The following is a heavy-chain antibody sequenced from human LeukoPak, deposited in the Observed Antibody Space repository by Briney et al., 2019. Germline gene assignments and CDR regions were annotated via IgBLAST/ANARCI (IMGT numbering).Heavy chain of an antibody. CDR2: ISAYNGNT. Sequence: ASVKVSCKASGYTFTSYGISWVRQAPGQGLEWMGWISAYNGNTNYAQKLQGRVTMTTDTSTSTAYMELRSLRSDDTAVYYCARDHGEPTRDPYYFDYWGQGTLVTVSS. J-gene: IGHJ4*02. V-gene: IGHV1-18*01. D-gene: IGHD1-14*01. CDR3: ARDHGEPTRDPYYFDY. CDR1: GYTFTSYG.